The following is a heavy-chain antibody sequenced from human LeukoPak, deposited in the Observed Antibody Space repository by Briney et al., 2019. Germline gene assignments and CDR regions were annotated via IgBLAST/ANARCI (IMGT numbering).Heavy chain of an antibody. V-gene: IGHV3-23*01. Sequence: XGSLRLSCAASGVTFRSDAMRGVCETPGKGVERGSFISGIAGSTSYAPSVKGLFTISRDNSKNTLYLQMNSLRAEHTAVYYCAKDRVVDTAMVMDYCGQGTLVTVSS. CDR1: GVTFRSDA. D-gene: IGHD5-18*01. CDR3: AKDRVVDTAMVMDY. CDR2: ISGIAGST. J-gene: IGHJ4*02.